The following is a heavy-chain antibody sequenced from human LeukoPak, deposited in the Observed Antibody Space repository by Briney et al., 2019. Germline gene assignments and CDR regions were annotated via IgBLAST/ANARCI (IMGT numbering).Heavy chain of an antibody. Sequence: PSQTLSLTCTVSGGSISSGDYYWSWIRQPPGKGLEWIGYIHYSGSTNYNPSLKSRVTISLDTSKNQFSLKLRSVTAVDTAVYYCARTSSRWYYFDYWGQGTLVTVSS. CDR3: ARTSSRWYYFDY. V-gene: IGHV4-61*08. D-gene: IGHD6-19*01. CDR1: GGSISSGDYY. J-gene: IGHJ4*02. CDR2: IHYSGST.